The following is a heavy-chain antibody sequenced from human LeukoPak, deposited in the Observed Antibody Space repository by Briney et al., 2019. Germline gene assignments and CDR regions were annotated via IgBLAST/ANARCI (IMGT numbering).Heavy chain of an antibody. Sequence: GASVKVSCKASGGTFSSYAIGLVRQAPGQGLEWMGGIIPIFGTSNYAQKFQGRVTITADESTSTAYMELSSLRPEDTAVYYCARYYSSWYYFDYWGQGTLVTVSS. CDR2: IIPIFGTS. J-gene: IGHJ4*02. CDR1: GGTFSSYA. D-gene: IGHD6-13*01. V-gene: IGHV1-69*13. CDR3: ARYYSSWYYFDY.